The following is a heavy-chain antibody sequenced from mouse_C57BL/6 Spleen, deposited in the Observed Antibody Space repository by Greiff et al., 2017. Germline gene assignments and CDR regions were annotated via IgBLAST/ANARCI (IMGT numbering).Heavy chain of an antibody. Sequence: VQLQQSGPELVKPGASVKLSCKASGYTFTSYDINWVKQRPGQGLEWIGWIYPRDGSTKYNEKFKGKATLTVDTSSSTAYMELHSLTSEDSAVYFCARSYDGYNWYFDVWGTGTTVTVSS. V-gene: IGHV1-85*01. CDR3: ARSYDGYNWYFDV. J-gene: IGHJ1*03. CDR1: GYTFTSYD. CDR2: IYPRDGST. D-gene: IGHD2-3*01.